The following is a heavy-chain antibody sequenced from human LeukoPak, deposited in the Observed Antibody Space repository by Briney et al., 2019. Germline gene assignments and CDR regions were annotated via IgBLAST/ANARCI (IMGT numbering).Heavy chain of an antibody. J-gene: IGHJ6*02. D-gene: IGHD2-15*01. V-gene: IGHV4-34*01. CDR2: INHSGST. CDR3: ARAQPRYCSGGSCRRRDYYYYGMDV. CDR1: GGSFSGYY. Sequence: SETLSLTCAVYGGSFSGYYWSWIRQPPGKGLEWIGEINHSGSTNYNPSLKSRVTISVDTSKNQFSLKLSSVTAADTAVYYRARAQPRYCSGGSCRRRDYYYYGMDVWGQGTTVTVSS.